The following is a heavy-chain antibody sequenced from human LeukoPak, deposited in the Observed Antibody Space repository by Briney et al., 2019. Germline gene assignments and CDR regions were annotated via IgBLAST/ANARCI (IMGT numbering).Heavy chain of an antibody. D-gene: IGHD3-3*01. V-gene: IGHV4-59*01. CDR2: IYYSGST. CDR3: ARAVQTIFGVVTGFDP. CDR1: GGSISSYY. Sequence: SETLSRTCTVSGGSISSYYWSWIRQPPGKGLEWIGYIYYSGSTNYNPSLNSRVTISVDTSKNQFSLKLSSVTAADTAVYYCARAVQTIFGVVTGFDPWGQGTLVTVSS. J-gene: IGHJ5*02.